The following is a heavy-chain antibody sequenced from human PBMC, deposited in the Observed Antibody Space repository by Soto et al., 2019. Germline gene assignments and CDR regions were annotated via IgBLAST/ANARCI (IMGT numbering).Heavy chain of an antibody. J-gene: IGHJ6*02. CDR1: GFTFSSYG. V-gene: IGHV3-30*18. Sequence: QVQLVESGGGVVQPGRSLRLSCAASGFTFSSYGMHWVRQAPGKGLEWVAVISYDGSNKYYADSVKGRFTISRDNSKNTLYLQMNSWRAEDRAVYYCAKEVWSGPMDVWGQGTTVTVSS. CDR2: ISYDGSNK. D-gene: IGHD3-3*01. CDR3: AKEVWSGPMDV.